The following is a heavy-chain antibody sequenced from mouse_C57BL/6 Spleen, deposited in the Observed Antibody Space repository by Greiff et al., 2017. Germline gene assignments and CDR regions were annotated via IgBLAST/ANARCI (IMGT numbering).Heavy chain of an antibody. Sequence: VQLPQSGPELVKPGASVKISCKASGYSFTGYYMQGVKESHGNILAWIGYIYPYNGVSSYNQKFKGKATLTVDKSSSTAYMELRSLTSEDSAVYYCARWLLPFDYWGQGTTLTVSS. D-gene: IGHD2-3*01. J-gene: IGHJ2*01. CDR2: IYPYNGVS. CDR1: GYSFTGYY. V-gene: IGHV1-31*01. CDR3: ARWLLPFDY.